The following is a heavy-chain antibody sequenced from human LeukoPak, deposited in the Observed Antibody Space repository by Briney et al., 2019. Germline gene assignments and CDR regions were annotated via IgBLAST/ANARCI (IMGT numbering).Heavy chain of an antibody. CDR1: GDSISGYY. CDR2: IYTSGST. J-gene: IGHJ4*02. V-gene: IGHV4-4*07. D-gene: IGHD1-26*01. CDR3: ARARGGSGSYGHFDS. Sequence: SETLSLTCTVSGDSISGYYWTWIRQPAGKGLEWIGRIYTSGSTNYNPSLKSRVTMSVDTPKNQFSLKMSSLTAADTAMYYCARARGGSGSYGHFDSWGQGTLVTVSS.